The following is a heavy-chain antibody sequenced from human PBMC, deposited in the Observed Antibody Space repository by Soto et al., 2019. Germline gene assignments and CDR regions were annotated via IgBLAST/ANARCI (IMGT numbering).Heavy chain of an antibody. J-gene: IGHJ5*02. V-gene: IGHV4-30-2*01. CDR3: ARVPSP. CDR1: GGSISSGGYS. Sequence: QLQLQESGSGPVKPSQTLSLTCAVSGGSISSGGYSWSWIRQPPGKGLEWIGYIYHSGSTYYNPSLKSRVTISVDRSKNQFSLKLNSVTAADTAAYYCARVPSPWGQGTLVTVSS. CDR2: IYHSGST.